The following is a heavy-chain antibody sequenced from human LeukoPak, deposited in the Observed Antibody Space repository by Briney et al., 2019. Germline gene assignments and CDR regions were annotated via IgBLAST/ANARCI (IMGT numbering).Heavy chain of an antibody. CDR1: GFTVSNFW. D-gene: IGHD1-1*01. CDR3: TRNRGTDY. J-gene: IGHJ4*02. V-gene: IGHV3-7*01. Sequence: PGGSLRLSCAASGFTVSNFWMNWVRQAPGKGLEWLANIKKDGREKTYVDSVKGRFTISRDNSKNSLYLQINNLRAEDTAVYYCTRNRGTDYWGQGTLVTVSS. CDR2: IKKDGREK.